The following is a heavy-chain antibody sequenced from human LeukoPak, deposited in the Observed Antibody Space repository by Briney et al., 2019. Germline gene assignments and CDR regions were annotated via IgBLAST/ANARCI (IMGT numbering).Heavy chain of an antibody. V-gene: IGHV3-11*04. CDR2: ISSSGSTI. D-gene: IGHD2-15*01. CDR3: ARISPVVDV. CDR1: GFTFSDYY. Sequence: KPGGPLRLSCAASGFTFSDYYMIWIRQAPGKGLEWVSYISSSGSTIYYAGSVKGRFTISRDNPKISLYLQMNSLRAEDTAVYYCARISPVVDVWGKGTTVTVSS. J-gene: IGHJ6*04.